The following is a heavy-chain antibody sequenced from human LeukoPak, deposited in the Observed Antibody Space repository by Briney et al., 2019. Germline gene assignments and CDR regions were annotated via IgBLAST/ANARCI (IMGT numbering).Heavy chain of an antibody. V-gene: IGHV5-51*01. Sequence: PGESLQISFNCAGYTFTSYSIGRGRPVPGKGLGWGGIIYPGDSDTRYSPSFQGQVTISADKSISTAYLQWSSLKASDTAMYYCPRLMDVWGKGTTVTVSS. CDR3: PRLMDV. CDR2: IYPGDSDT. J-gene: IGHJ6*04. CDR1: GYTFTSYS.